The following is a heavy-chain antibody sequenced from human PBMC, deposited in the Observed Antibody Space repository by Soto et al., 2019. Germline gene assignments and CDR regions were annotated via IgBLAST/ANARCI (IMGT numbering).Heavy chain of an antibody. D-gene: IGHD3-9*01. CDR1: GDSISDTRFY. CDR2: ISHDGHA. J-gene: IGHJ5*02. Sequence: SETLSLTCSILGDSISDTRFYWGWVRQSPEKGLEWIGSISHDGHAYYNPSLKSRVTLFADTSRNQFSLTLKSVTAADTAVYFCARDFERSAIAPWGQGTSVTVSS. V-gene: IGHV4-39*07. CDR3: ARDFERSAIAP.